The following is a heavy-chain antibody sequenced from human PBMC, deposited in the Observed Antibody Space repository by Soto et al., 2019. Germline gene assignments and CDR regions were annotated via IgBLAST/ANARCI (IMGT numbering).Heavy chain of an antibody. CDR2: IYHSGST. V-gene: IGHV4-30-2*01. CDR1: GGSISSGGYS. D-gene: IGHD4-17*01. CDR3: ARGMTTVTTLDY. Sequence: QLQLQESGSGLVKPSQTLSLTCAVSGGSISSGGYSWSWIRQPPGKGLEWIGYIYHSGSTYYSPSLKSRVTISLDRSKKQFSLKLRSVTAAETAVYYCARGMTTVTTLDYWGQGTLVTVSS. J-gene: IGHJ4*02.